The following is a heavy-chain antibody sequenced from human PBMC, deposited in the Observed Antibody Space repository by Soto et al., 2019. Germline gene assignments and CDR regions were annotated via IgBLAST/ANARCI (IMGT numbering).Heavy chain of an antibody. CDR1: GYTFTGYY. J-gene: IGHJ6*02. CDR3: ARGWYYDFWSGYYIGMDV. CDR2: INPNSGGT. V-gene: IGHV1-2*04. Sequence: ASVKVSCKASGYTFTGYYMHWVRQAPGQGLEWMGWINPNSGGTNYAQKFQGWVTMTRDTSISTAYMELSRLRSDDTAAYYCARGWYYDFWSGYYIGMDVWGQGTTVTVSS. D-gene: IGHD3-3*01.